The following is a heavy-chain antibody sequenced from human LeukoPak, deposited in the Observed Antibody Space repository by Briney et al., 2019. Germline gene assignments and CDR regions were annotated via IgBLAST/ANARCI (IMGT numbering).Heavy chain of an antibody. CDR1: GGSISSSSYY. Sequence: SETLSLTCTVSGGSISSSSYYWGWIRQPPGKGLEWIGSIYYSGSTYYNPSLKSRVTISVDTSKNQFSLKLSSVTAADTAVYYCARHGYSSSWYVGPYDYWGQGTLVIVSS. CDR3: ARHGYSSSWYVGPYDY. CDR2: IYYSGST. D-gene: IGHD6-13*01. J-gene: IGHJ4*02. V-gene: IGHV4-39*01.